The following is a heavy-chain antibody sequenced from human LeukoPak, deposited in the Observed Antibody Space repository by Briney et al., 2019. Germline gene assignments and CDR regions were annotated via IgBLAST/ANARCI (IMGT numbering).Heavy chain of an antibody. CDR1: GFTFSSYH. V-gene: IGHV3-21*01. D-gene: IGHD5-18*01. Sequence: GGSLRLSCEVSGFTFSSYHMNWVRQAPGKGLEWVSSISSSSRYIYYADSMTGRFTISRDNAKNSLYLQMHSLRAEDTAIYYCARRAATERGHNYGLDYWGQGTLVTVSS. CDR2: ISSSSRYI. J-gene: IGHJ4*02. CDR3: ARRAATERGHNYGLDY.